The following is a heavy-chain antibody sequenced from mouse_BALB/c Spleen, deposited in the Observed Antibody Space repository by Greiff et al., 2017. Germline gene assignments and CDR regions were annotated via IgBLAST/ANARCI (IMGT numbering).Heavy chain of an antibody. V-gene: IGHV5-6-5*01. Sequence: EVKLMESGGGLVKPGGSLKLSCAASGFTFSSYAMSWVRQTPEKRLEWVASISSGGSTYYPDSVKGRFTISRDNARNILYLQMSSLRSEDTAMYYCASFPNSLITTVVAEDYWGQGTTLTVSS. J-gene: IGHJ2*01. CDR3: ASFPNSLITTVVAEDY. CDR2: ISSGGST. CDR1: GFTFSSYA. D-gene: IGHD1-1*01.